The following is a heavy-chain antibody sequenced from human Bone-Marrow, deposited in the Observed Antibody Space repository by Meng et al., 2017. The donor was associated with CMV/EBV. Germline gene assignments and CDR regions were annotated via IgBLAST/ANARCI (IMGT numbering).Heavy chain of an antibody. D-gene: IGHD1-26*01. V-gene: IGHV4-61*05. CDR2: IYYSGST. CDR1: GVSISSSSYY. J-gene: IGHJ4*02. CDR3: ARVRSGSPDY. Sequence: SETLSLTCTVSGVSISSSSYYWGWIRQPPGKGLEWIGYIYYSGSTNYNPSLKSRVTISVDTSKNQFSLKLSSVTAADTAVYYCARVRSGSPDYWGQGTLVTVSS.